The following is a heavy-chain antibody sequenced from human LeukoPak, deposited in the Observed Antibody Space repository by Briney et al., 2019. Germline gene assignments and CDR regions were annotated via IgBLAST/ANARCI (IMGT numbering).Heavy chain of an antibody. CDR3: ARTYSSVSTTYYFDY. CDR2: IFASGST. D-gene: IGHD6-19*01. CDR1: GGSFSSHY. Sequence: PSETLCLTCTVSGGSFSSHYWSWIRQPAGKGLEWIGHIFASGSTKYNPSLQSRVTMSVDTSKNQFSLKLSSVTAADTAVYYCARTYSSVSTTYYFDYWGQGTLVTVSS. V-gene: IGHV4-4*07. J-gene: IGHJ4*02.